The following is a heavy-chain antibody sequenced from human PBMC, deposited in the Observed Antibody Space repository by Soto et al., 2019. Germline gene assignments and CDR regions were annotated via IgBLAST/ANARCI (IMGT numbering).Heavy chain of an antibody. CDR2: IYYSGNT. D-gene: IGHD3-22*01. CDR1: GCCISSGGYY. V-gene: IGHV4-31*03. J-gene: IGHJ5*02. Sequence: SETLSLTCTVSGCCISSGGYYWSWIRQHPGKGLEWIGYIYYSGNTYYNPSLKSRVTISEDTSKNQFSLKLSSVTAADTAVYYCARAYYDTSGYILAPWGQGILVIVSS. CDR3: ARAYYDTSGYILAP.